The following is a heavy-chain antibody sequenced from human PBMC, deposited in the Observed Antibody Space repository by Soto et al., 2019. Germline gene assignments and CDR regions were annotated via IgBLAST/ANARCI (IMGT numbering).Heavy chain of an antibody. Sequence: ASVKVSCKASGYTFTSYYMHWVRQAPGQGLEWMGIINPSGGSTSYAQKFQGSVTMTRDTSTSTVYMELSSLRSEDTAVYYCAREGGPVLRFLERLELRPNLFDYWGQGTLVTVYS. V-gene: IGHV1-46*01. D-gene: IGHD3-3*01. CDR1: GYTFTSYY. CDR3: AREGGPVLRFLERLELRPNLFDY. CDR2: INPSGGST. J-gene: IGHJ4*02.